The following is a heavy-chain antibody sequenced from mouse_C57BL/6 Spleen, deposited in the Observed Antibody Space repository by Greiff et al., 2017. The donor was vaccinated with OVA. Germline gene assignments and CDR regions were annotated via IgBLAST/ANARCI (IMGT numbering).Heavy chain of an antibody. CDR1: GYTFTSYD. CDR3: ARCGPTGSYYFDY. V-gene: IGHV1-85*01. D-gene: IGHD2-10*01. Sequence: VQLQESGPELVKPGASVKLSCKASGYTFTSYDINWVKQRPGQGLEWIGWIYPRDGSTKYNEKFKGKATLTVDTSSSTAYMELHSLTSEDSAVYFCARCGPTGSYYFDYWGQGTTLTVSS. J-gene: IGHJ2*01. CDR2: IYPRDGST.